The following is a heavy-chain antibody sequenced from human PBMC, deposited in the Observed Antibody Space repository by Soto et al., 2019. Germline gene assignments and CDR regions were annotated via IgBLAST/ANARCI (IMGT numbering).Heavy chain of an antibody. J-gene: IGHJ6*03. CDR1: GFTFSSYS. CDR2: ISSSSSYI. D-gene: IGHD5-12*01. V-gene: IGHV3-21*01. CDR3: ARVRGYSGYEYDYYYYMDV. Sequence: EVQLVESGGGLVKPGGSLRLSCAASGFTFSSYSMNWVRQAPGKGLEWVSSISSSSSYIYYADSVKGRFTISRDNAKNSLYLQMNSLRAEDTAVYYCARVRGYSGYEYDYYYYMDVWGKGTTVTVSS.